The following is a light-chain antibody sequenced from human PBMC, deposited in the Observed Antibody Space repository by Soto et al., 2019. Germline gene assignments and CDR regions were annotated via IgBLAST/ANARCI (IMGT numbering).Light chain of an antibody. CDR1: SSNIGAGRE. Sequence: QSVLPQPPSVSGAPGQRVIISCTGSSSNIGAGREVHWYRQFPGEAPKFLISDSNHRPSGVPDRFSVSKSGASASLAITGLRAEDEGDYFCQSYGTSLSGLYVFGTGTKVTVL. CDR3: QSYGTSLSGLYV. J-gene: IGLJ1*01. CDR2: DSN. V-gene: IGLV1-40*01.